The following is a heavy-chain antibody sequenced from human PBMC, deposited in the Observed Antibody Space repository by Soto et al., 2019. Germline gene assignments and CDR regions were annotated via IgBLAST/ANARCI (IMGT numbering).Heavy chain of an antibody. CDR3: ARDPTHIVVVTAARHPDY. CDR2: IYHSGST. V-gene: IGHV4-38-2*02. CDR1: GYSISSGYY. D-gene: IGHD2-2*01. Sequence: PSETLSLTCAVSGYSISSGYYWGWIRQPPGKGLEWIGSIYHSGSTYYNPSLKSRVTIPVDTSKNQFSLKLSSVTAADTAVYYCARDPTHIVVVTAARHPDYFGQGTLVTVCS. J-gene: IGHJ4*02.